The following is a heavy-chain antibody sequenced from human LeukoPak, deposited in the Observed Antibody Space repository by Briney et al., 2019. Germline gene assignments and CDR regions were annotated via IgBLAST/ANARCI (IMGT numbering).Heavy chain of an antibody. CDR2: INPDGSIE. CDR1: VFTFNSDW. CDR3: ATEVWYRFDY. J-gene: IGHJ4*02. Sequence: GGSLRLSCAASVFTFNSDWMSWVRRAPGKGLECVAKINPDGSIEQYVDSVKGRFTISRDNSKKSLYLQMNSLRVEDTAVYYCATEVWYRFDYWGQGTLVTVSP. D-gene: IGHD2-15*01. V-gene: IGHV3-7*01.